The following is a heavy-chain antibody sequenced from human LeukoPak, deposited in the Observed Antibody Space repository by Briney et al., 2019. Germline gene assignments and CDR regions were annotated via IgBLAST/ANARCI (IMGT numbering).Heavy chain of an antibody. J-gene: IGHJ6*03. CDR3: VRDPSYGSSWYYYMDV. V-gene: IGHV3-23*01. CDR1: GITLSNYG. D-gene: IGHD6-13*01. CDR2: ISGSAGGT. Sequence: PGGSLRLSCAVSGITLSNYGMSWVRQAPGKGLEWVAGISGSAGGTYYADSVKGRFTISRDNAKNSLYLQMDSLRVEDTAVYYCVRDPSYGSSWYYYMDVWGKGTTVTVSS.